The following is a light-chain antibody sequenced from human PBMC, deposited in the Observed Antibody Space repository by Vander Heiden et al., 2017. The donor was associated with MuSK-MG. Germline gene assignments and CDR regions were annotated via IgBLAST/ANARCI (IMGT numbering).Light chain of an antibody. Sequence: IQMTQSPSSLSASVGDRVTITCRASQSISSYLNWYQQKPGKAPKLLIYAASSLQSGVPSRFSGSGSGTDFTLTISSLQPEDFATYYCQQSYSTRRTFGQGTKVEMK. CDR2: AAS. J-gene: IGKJ1*01. CDR3: QQSYSTRRT. CDR1: QSISSY. V-gene: IGKV1-39*01.